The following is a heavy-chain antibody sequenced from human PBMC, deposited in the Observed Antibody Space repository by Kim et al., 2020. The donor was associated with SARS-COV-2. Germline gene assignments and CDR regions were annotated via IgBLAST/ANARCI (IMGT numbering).Heavy chain of an antibody. V-gene: IGHV1-8*01. CDR2: MNPNSGNT. CDR1: GYTFTSYD. D-gene: IGHD3-3*01. CDR3: ARFGDDFWSGYSLTYYYYYYMDV. Sequence: ASVKVSCKASGYTFTSYDINWVRQATGQGLEWMGWMNPNSGNTGYAQKFQGRVTMTRNTSISTAYMELSSLRSEDTAVYYCARFGDDFWSGYSLTYYYYYYMDVWGKGTMVTVSS. J-gene: IGHJ6*03.